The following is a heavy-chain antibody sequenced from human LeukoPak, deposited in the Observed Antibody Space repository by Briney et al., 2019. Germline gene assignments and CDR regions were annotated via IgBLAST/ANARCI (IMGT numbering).Heavy chain of an antibody. CDR1: GYRFSAYW. J-gene: IGHJ3*01. V-gene: IGHV5-51*01. Sequence: GESLKISCQGSGYRFSAYWIAWVRQLPGKGLEWIRIIYPDDSDTRYSPSFQGQVTISADKSVSTAYLQWSSLKASDTAMYFCARPNITSYYDSRGYDAFDVWGEGTIVTVSS. D-gene: IGHD3-22*01. CDR2: IYPDDSDT. CDR3: ARPNITSYYDSRGYDAFDV.